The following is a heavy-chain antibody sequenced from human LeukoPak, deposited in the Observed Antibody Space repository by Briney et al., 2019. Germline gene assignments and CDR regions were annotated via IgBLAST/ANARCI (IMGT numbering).Heavy chain of an antibody. J-gene: IGHJ4*02. D-gene: IGHD3-3*01. Sequence: NPGGTLSLSCAASGFTFSGYSMNWVRQPPGKGLEWVSSISRSSSYIYYADSVKGRFTISRDNVKNSLYLQMNSLRAEDTAVYYCARDSYDCWSGHGGVDYWGQGTLVTVSS. CDR1: GFTFSGYS. CDR2: ISRSSSYI. V-gene: IGHV3-21*06. CDR3: ARDSYDCWSGHGGVDY.